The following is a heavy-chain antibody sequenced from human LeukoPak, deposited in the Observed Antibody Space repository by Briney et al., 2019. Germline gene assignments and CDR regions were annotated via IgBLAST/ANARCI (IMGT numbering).Heavy chain of an antibody. Sequence: GGSLRLSCADSGFTFSSYRMSWVRQAPGKGLEWVANIKQDGSEKYYVDSVKGRFTISRDNAKNSLYLQMNSLRAEDTAVYYCARDRVVVLPAAIGYFDYWGQGTLVTVSS. CDR1: GFTFSSYR. D-gene: IGHD2-2*01. J-gene: IGHJ4*02. CDR3: ARDRVVVLPAAIGYFDY. V-gene: IGHV3-7*01. CDR2: IKQDGSEK.